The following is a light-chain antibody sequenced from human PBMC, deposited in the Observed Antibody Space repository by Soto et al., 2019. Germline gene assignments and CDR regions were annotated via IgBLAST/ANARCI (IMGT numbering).Light chain of an antibody. CDR2: AAY. CDR3: QKYDNAPRT. V-gene: IGKV1-27*01. Sequence: DIQMTQAPSSLSASVGDRVTITCRARQAISTYLAWYQQKPGKVPKLLISAAYTLQSGVPPRFSGSGSGTDFTLTISSLQPEDVATYYCQKYDNAPRTFGGGTKVEIK. CDR1: QAISTY. J-gene: IGKJ4*01.